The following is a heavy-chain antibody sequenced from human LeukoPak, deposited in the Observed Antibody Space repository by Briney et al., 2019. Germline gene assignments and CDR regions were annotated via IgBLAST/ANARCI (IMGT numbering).Heavy chain of an antibody. D-gene: IGHD4-23*01. Sequence: GGSLRLSCAASGFTFRSYWMTWVRQAPGKGLEWVANINQDGSEKFYVDSVKGRFTISRDNAKNSLYLQMNSLRAEDTAVYYCFTAVGYWGQGTLVTVPS. CDR2: INQDGSEK. CDR1: GFTFRSYW. CDR3: FTAVGY. V-gene: IGHV3-7*01. J-gene: IGHJ4*02.